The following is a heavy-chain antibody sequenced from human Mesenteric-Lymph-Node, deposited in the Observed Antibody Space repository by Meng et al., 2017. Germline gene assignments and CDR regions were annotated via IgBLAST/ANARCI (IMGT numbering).Heavy chain of an antibody. CDR2: IKSNANGGTT. J-gene: IGHJ4*02. Sequence: VGSGGGFVKPGGSLRLSCSASGLTFRIAWLSWVRLAPGKGLEWVGRIKSNANGGTTDYAAPVKGRFTISRDDSINTLYLQMSSLISEDTAIYFCRISNDAWNEGLWGQGTLVTVSS. D-gene: IGHD1-1*01. CDR3: RISNDAWNEGL. CDR1: GLTFRIAW. V-gene: IGHV3-15*01.